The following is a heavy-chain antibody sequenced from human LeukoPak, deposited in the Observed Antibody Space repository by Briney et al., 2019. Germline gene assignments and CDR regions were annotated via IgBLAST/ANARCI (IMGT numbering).Heavy chain of an antibody. CDR3: ARDGTGVYNLVQY. D-gene: IGHD5-24*01. Sequence: GASVKVSCKASGYTFTGYYMQWVRQAPGQGLKWMGWINPNSGGTNYAQKFQGRVNMTRDTSISAVYMELSRLRSDDTAVYYCARDGTGVYNLVQYWGQGTLVTVSS. CDR1: GYTFTGYY. V-gene: IGHV1-2*02. J-gene: IGHJ4*01. CDR2: INPNSGGT.